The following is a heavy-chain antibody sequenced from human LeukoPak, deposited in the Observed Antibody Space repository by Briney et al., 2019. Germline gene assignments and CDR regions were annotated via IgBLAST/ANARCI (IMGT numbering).Heavy chain of an antibody. J-gene: IGHJ3*02. V-gene: IGHV3-48*04. CDR1: GFTFSSYS. CDR3: AKGDIWSGELCPAFDI. Sequence: GGSLRLSCAASGFTFSSYSMNWVRQAPGKGLEWVSYISSSSTIYYADSVKGRFTISRDNAKNSLYLQMNSLRAEDTAVYYCAKGDIWSGELCPAFDIWGQGTMVTVSS. CDR2: ISSSSTI. D-gene: IGHD3-10*01.